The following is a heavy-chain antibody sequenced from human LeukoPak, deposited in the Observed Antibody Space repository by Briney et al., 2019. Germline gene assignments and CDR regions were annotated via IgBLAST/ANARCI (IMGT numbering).Heavy chain of an antibody. CDR3: ARENPPHGAFDI. Sequence: GGSLRLSCAASGFTFSSYAMHWVRQAPGKGLEYVSAISSNGGSTYYANSVKGRFTISRDNTKNTLYLQMGSLRAEDIAVYYCARENPPHGAFDIWGQGTMVTVSS. V-gene: IGHV3-64*01. CDR1: GFTFSSYA. CDR2: ISSNGGST. J-gene: IGHJ3*02.